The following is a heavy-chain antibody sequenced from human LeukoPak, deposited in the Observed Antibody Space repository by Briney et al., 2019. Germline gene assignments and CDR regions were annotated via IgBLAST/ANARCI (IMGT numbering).Heavy chain of an antibody. V-gene: IGHV5-51*01. CDR3: ARQASYGGNPYAL. D-gene: IGHD4-23*01. CDR1: GYSFSSHW. Sequence: GESLQISCQGSGYSFSSHWIGWVRQKPGKGLEWMGIIYPADSDTTYSPSFQGLVTISADKSISTAYLQWDSLEASDTAIYYCARQASYGGNPYALWGQGTLVTVSS. CDR2: IYPADSDT. J-gene: IGHJ4*02.